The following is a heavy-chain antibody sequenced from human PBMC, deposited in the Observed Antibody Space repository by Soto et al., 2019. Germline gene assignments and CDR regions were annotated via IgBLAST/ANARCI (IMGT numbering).Heavy chain of an antibody. V-gene: IGHV3-23*01. CDR1: GFAFSSYS. D-gene: IGHD3-3*01. CDR3: ARDVGPITIFGEALSGYFDF. CDR2: ISGSGSGT. J-gene: IGHJ4*02. Sequence: GGSLRLSCAASGFAFSSYSMYWVRQAPGKGLEWVSGISGSGSGTYYADSVKGRFTISRDNSKDSLSLQMNSLRGEDTAFYYCARDVGPITIFGEALSGYFDFWGQGTLVTVSS.